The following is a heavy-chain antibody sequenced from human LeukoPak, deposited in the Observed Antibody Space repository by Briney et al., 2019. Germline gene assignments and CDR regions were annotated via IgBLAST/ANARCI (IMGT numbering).Heavy chain of an antibody. V-gene: IGHV3-23*01. CDR1: GFTFINYA. D-gene: IGHD1-26*01. CDR2: ISGSGDST. J-gene: IGHJ1*01. Sequence: TGGSLRLSCAASGFTFINYAMTWVRQAPGKGLEWVSAISGSGDSTFNSDSVKGRFIISRDKSKNTLYLQMNSLRAEDTALYYCAKKVVVGATSPYSDFQDWGQGTLVTVSS. CDR3: AKKVVVGATSPYSDFQD.